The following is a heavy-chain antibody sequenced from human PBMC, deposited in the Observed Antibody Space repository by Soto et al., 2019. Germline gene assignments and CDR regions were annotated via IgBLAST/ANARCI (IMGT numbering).Heavy chain of an antibody. V-gene: IGHV4-30-4*01. CDR1: GGSISSGDYY. D-gene: IGHD3-22*01. Sequence: SETLSLTCTVSGGSISSGDYYWSWIRQPPGKGLEWIGYIYYSGSTYYNPSLKSRVTISVDTSKNQFSLKLSSVTAADTAVYYCARRLLMRWFDPWGQGTLVTVSS. CDR2: IYYSGST. CDR3: ARRLLMRWFDP. J-gene: IGHJ5*02.